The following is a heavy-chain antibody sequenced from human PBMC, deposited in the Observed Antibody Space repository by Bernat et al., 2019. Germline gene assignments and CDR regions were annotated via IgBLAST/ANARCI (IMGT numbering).Heavy chain of an antibody. Sequence: QLQLQESGPGLVKPSETLSLTCTVSGGSISSSDYYWGWIRQPPGKGLEWIGRVYYSGSTYYNPSLKSRVTISVDTYKKQFSLKQSSVTAADTAVYYCARATGVNWFDPWGQGTLVTVSS. J-gene: IGHJ5*02. CDR2: VYYSGST. V-gene: IGHV4-39*01. D-gene: IGHD3-3*01. CDR3: ARATGVNWFDP. CDR1: GGSISSSDYY.